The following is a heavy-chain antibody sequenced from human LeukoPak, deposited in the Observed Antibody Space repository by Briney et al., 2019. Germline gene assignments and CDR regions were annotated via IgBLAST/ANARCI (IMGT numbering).Heavy chain of an antibody. D-gene: IGHD2-2*01. Sequence: GGSLRLSCAASGFTFRSYEMKWVREAPGKGVEGVSYISRRGSTIYHADSVKGRFTISRRNAKNSLYLQMNSLRVEDTAVYYCARSSRDAFDIWGQGTMVSVSS. V-gene: IGHV3-48*03. CDR2: ISRRGSTI. J-gene: IGHJ3*02. CDR1: GFTFRSYE. CDR3: ARSSRDAFDI.